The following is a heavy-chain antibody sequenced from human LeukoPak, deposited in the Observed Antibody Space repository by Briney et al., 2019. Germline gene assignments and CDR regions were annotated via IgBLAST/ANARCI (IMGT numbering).Heavy chain of an antibody. CDR1: GFTFSSYW. D-gene: IGHD7-27*01. Sequence: PGGSLRLSCAASGFTFSSYWMSWVRQAPGKGLEWVANIKQDGSEKYYVDSVKGRFTISRDNAKNSLYLQMNSLRAEDTAVYYCARDLRMGTGPDAFDIWGQGTMVTVSS. J-gene: IGHJ3*02. V-gene: IGHV3-7*01. CDR3: ARDLRMGTGPDAFDI. CDR2: IKQDGSEK.